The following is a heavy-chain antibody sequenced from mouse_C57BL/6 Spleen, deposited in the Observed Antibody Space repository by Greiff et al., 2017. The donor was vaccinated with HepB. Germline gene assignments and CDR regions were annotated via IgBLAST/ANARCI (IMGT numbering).Heavy chain of an antibody. Sequence: QVQLQQPGAELVKPGASVKLSCKASGYTFTSYWMHWVKQRPGQGLEWIGMVHPNSGSTNYNEKFKSQATLTVDKSSSTAYMQLSSLTSEDSAVYYCAREDYGGYYYAMDDWGQGTSVTVSS. J-gene: IGHJ4*01. D-gene: IGHD2-4*01. CDR2: VHPNSGST. V-gene: IGHV1-64*01. CDR1: GYTFTSYW. CDR3: AREDYGGYYYAMDD.